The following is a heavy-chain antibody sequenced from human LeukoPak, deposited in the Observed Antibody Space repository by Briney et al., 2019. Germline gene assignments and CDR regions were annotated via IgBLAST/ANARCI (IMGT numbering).Heavy chain of an antibody. Sequence: SETLSLTCTVSGASISSSHWSWIRQPPGKGLEWIGYIYYSGTTNYNPSLKSRLTISVDTSKNQFSLKLSSVTAADTAVYYCARRGYCSGGTCLTFDLWGQGTLVTVSS. D-gene: IGHD2-15*01. CDR2: IYYSGTT. CDR3: ARRGYCSGGTCLTFDL. CDR1: GASISSSH. V-gene: IGHV4-59*08. J-gene: IGHJ4*02.